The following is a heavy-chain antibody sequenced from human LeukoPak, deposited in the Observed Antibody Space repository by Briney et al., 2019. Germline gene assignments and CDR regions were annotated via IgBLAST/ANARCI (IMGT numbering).Heavy chain of an antibody. Sequence: SETLSLTCTVSGGSISSYYRSWIRQPAGKGLEWIGRIYTSGSTNYNPSLKSRVTMSVDTSKNQFSLKLSSVTAADTAVYCARARRCSSTSCYFDRYFDLWGRGTLVTVSS. V-gene: IGHV4-4*07. CDR2: IYTSGST. CDR3: ARARRCSSTSCYFDRYFDL. D-gene: IGHD2-2*01. J-gene: IGHJ2*01. CDR1: GGSISSYY.